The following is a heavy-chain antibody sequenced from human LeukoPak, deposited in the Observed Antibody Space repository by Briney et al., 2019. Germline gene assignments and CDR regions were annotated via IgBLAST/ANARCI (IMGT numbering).Heavy chain of an antibody. CDR3: ARDQGVVPAANGYDAFDI. Sequence: ASVKVSCKASGYTFTSYYMHWVRQAPGQGLEWMGIINPSGGSTSYAQKFQGRVTITRDTSTSTVYMELSSLRSEDTAVYYCARDQGVVPAANGYDAFDIRGQGTMVTVSS. D-gene: IGHD2-2*01. CDR1: GYTFTSYY. CDR2: INPSGGST. J-gene: IGHJ3*02. V-gene: IGHV1-46*01.